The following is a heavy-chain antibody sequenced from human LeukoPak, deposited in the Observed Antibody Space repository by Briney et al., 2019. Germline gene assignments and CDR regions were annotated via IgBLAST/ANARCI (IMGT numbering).Heavy chain of an antibody. J-gene: IGHJ4*02. CDR1: GGSISPYY. D-gene: IGHD3-10*02. Sequence: SETLSLTCTVSGGSISPYYWSWIRQPPGKGLEWLGYIYYSGNTDYNPSLKSRVAISVHTSKNQFSLKLSSVTAADTAVYYCARSTGSTMFIDYWGQGTLVTVSS. CDR2: IYYSGNT. V-gene: IGHV4-59*01. CDR3: ARSTGSTMFIDY.